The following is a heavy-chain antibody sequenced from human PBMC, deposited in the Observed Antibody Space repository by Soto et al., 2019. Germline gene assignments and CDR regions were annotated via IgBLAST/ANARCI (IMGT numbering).Heavy chain of an antibody. CDR3: TRGPVGSTRPLEY. V-gene: IGHV3-15*01. Sequence: EVQLVESGGGLVEPGGSLRLYCAASGFTFSNAWMSWVRQAPGKGLEWVGRIKSKSEGETIDYAAPVKGRFTISRDDSKNTLYLQMNSLKSEDTGVYYCTRGPVGSTRPLEYWGQGTLVTVSS. J-gene: IGHJ4*02. CDR1: GFTFSNAW. CDR2: IKSKSEGETI. D-gene: IGHD2-2*01.